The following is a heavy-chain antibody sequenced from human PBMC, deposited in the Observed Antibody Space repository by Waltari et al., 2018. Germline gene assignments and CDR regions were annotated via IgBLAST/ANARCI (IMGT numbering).Heavy chain of an antibody. CDR2: VNPNSGAT. V-gene: IGHV1-8*02. J-gene: IGHJ5*02. Sequence: QVQLVQSGADVLKPGASVKVSCQASGYNFINYEINWRRQGAGQGLEWMGWVNPNSGATAYAQKFQGRITMTWDTSISTAYMELSNLRSDDTAVLYCARGRDVFANFDYNWFDPWGQGTLVTVSS. CDR3: ARGRDVFANFDYNWFDP. CDR1: GYNFINYE. D-gene: IGHD2-21*01.